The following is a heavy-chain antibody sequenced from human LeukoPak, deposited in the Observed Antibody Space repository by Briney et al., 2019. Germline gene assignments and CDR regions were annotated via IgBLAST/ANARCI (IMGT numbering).Heavy chain of an antibody. J-gene: IGHJ6*02. CDR1: GYTFTSYD. D-gene: IGHD4-17*01. Sequence: GASVKVSCKASGYTFTSYDINWVRQATGQGLEWMGWMNPNSGNTGYAQKFQGRVTMTRNTSISTAYMELSSLRSEDTAVYYCARVPGETNYYYYGMDVWGQGTTVTISS. CDR2: MNPNSGNT. V-gene: IGHV1-8*01. CDR3: ARVPGETNYYYYGMDV.